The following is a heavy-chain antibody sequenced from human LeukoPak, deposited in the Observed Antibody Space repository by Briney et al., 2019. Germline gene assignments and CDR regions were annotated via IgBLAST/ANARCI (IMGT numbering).Heavy chain of an antibody. D-gene: IGHD2-15*01. CDR2: INHSGST. V-gene: IGHV4-34*01. CDR1: GGSFSGYY. J-gene: IGHJ5*02. Sequence: SETLSLTCAVYGGSFSGYYWSWIRQPPGKGLEWIGEINHSGSTNYNPSLKSRVTISVDTSKNQFSLKLSSVTAADTAVYNCARPGRYCSGGSCYVEGGGFDPWGQGTLVTVSS. CDR3: ARPGRYCSGGSCYVEGGGFDP.